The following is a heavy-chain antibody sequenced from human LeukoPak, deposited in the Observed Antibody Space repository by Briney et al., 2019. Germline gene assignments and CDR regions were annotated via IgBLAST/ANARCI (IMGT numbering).Heavy chain of an antibody. J-gene: IGHJ4*02. CDR2: IKEDGSEK. V-gene: IGHV3-7*01. CDR3: ASGRQLGY. CDR1: GFTFSNYW. Sequence: GGSLRLTCAASGFTFSNYWMSWVRQAPGKGLEWVANIKEDGSEKYYVDSVKGRFTISRDNARNSLYLQMNSLRAEDTAVYYCASGRQLGYWGQGTLVTVSS. D-gene: IGHD6-13*01.